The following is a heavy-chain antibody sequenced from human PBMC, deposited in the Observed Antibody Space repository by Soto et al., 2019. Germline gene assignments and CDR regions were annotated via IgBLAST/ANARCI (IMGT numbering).Heavy chain of an antibody. J-gene: IGHJ4*02. Sequence: QVQLQQWGAGLLKPSETLSLTCAVYGGSFSGYYWSWIRQPPGKGLEWIGEINHSGSTNYNPSLRSRVPISVDTSKNQFSLKLSSVTAADTAVYYCARCGGPEYGSGSIDYWGQGTLVTVSS. D-gene: IGHD3-10*01. CDR2: INHSGST. V-gene: IGHV4-34*01. CDR3: ARCGGPEYGSGSIDY. CDR1: GGSFSGYY.